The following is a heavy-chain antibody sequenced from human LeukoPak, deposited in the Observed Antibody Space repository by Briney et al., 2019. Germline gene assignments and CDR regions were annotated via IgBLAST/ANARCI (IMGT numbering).Heavy chain of an antibody. V-gene: IGHV4-39*07. Sequence: SETLSLTCTVSGGSISSSSYYWGWIRQAPGKGLEWIGSIYYSGSTYYNPSLKSRVTISVDTSKNQFSLKLSSVTAADTAVYYCARENYYDSSGYYTWGQGTLVTVSS. D-gene: IGHD3-22*01. J-gene: IGHJ4*02. CDR2: IYYSGST. CDR3: ARENYYDSSGYYT. CDR1: GGSISSSSYY.